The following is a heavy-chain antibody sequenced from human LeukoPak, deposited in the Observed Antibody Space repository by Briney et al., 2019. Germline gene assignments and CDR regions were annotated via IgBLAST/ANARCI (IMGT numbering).Heavy chain of an antibody. Sequence: GGSLRLSCAASGFTFSSYAMSWVRQAPRKGLEWASAISGSGGSTYYADSVKGRFTISRDNSKNTLYLQMNSLRAEDTAVYYCSSLGRNRFLEWLKVDYWGQGTLVTVSS. CDR3: SSLGRNRFLEWLKVDY. CDR1: GFTFSSYA. V-gene: IGHV3-23*01. D-gene: IGHD3-3*01. J-gene: IGHJ4*02. CDR2: ISGSGGST.